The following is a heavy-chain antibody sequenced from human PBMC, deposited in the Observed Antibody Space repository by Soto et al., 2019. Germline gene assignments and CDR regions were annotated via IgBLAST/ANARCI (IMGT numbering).Heavy chain of an antibody. D-gene: IGHD3-9*01. J-gene: IGHJ4*02. V-gene: IGHV3-11*06. Sequence: MPGGSLRLSCEASGFTFSDYYMSWIRQAPGKGLEWIAYSSNSGTFTKYADSVKGRFSISRDNAKNSLYLQINNLSGEDTATYFCARSGDNYNILDYWGQGTPVTVSS. CDR2: SSNSGTFT. CDR1: GFTFSDYY. CDR3: ARSGDNYNILDY.